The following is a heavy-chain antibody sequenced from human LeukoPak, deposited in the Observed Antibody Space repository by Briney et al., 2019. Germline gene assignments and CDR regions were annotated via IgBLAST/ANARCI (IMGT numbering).Heavy chain of an antibody. CDR1: GFTFSDHY. CDR2: TRNKANSYTT. CDR3: ARDFGSSGWYDY. V-gene: IGHV3-72*01. J-gene: IGHJ4*02. Sequence: GRSLRLSCAASGFTFSDHYMDWVRQAPGKGLEWVGRTRNKANSYTTEYAASVKGRFTISRDDSKNSLYLQMNSLKTEDTAVYYCARDFGSSGWYDYWGQGTLVTVSS. D-gene: IGHD6-19*01.